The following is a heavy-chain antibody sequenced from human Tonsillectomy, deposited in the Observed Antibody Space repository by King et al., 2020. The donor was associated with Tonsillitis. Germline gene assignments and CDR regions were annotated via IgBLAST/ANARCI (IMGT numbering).Heavy chain of an antibody. CDR3: AQSGLYSGYDLGEYYFDY. J-gene: IGHJ4*02. CDR2: IYHSGST. D-gene: IGHD5-12*01. V-gene: IGHV4-38-2*01. Sequence: MQLQESGPGLVKPSETLSLTCAVSGNSINSGYYWGWIRQPPGKGLEWIGSIYHSGSTYYNPSLKSRVTISVDTSKNQFSLRLSSVTAADTPVYYCAQSGLYSGYDLGEYYFDYWGQGTLVTVSS. CDR1: GNSINSGYY.